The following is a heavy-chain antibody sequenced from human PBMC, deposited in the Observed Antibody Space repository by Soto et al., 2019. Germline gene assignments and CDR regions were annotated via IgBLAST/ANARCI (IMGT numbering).Heavy chain of an antibody. CDR1: GFTFSGYW. J-gene: IGHJ4*02. CDR2: IKDDGSEK. D-gene: IGHD3-9*01. Sequence: EVQLVESGGGLVQPGGSLSLSCAASGFTFSGYWMSWVRQVPGKGLEWVATIKDDGSEKYDMDSMKGRFTISRDNAKNSLYLQVNSLRAEDTAVYYCARGGVPTGRHDYWGQGILVTVSS. CDR3: ARGGVPTGRHDY. V-gene: IGHV3-7*01.